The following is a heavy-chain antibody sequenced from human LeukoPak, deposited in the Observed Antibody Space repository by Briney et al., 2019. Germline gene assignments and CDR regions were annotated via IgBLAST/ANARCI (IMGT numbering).Heavy chain of an antibody. Sequence: GGSLRLSXAASGFTFDDYGMSWVRQAPGKGLEWVSGINWNGGSTGYADSVKGRFTISRDNAKNSLYLQMNSLRAEDTALYYCAREGEYYDSKPSFFDYWGQGTLVTVSS. D-gene: IGHD3-22*01. CDR1: GFTFDDYG. CDR3: AREGEYYDSKPSFFDY. V-gene: IGHV3-20*04. J-gene: IGHJ4*02. CDR2: INWNGGST.